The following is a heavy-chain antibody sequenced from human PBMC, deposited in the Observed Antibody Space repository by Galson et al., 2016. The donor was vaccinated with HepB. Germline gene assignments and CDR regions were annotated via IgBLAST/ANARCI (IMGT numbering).Heavy chain of an antibody. J-gene: IGHJ6*02. CDR3: VRDKSSWNLGKFYYYGLDV. D-gene: IGHD2-15*01. CDR2: ISYDGTDK. CDR1: GFTFNTYA. Sequence: LRLSCAASGFTFNTYAMHWVRRAPGKGLEWVALISYDGTDKYYADSVKGRFTISRDNSNNTMYVQMNSLRADDTTVYYCVRDKSSWNLGKFYYYGLDVWGHGTRVTVSS. V-gene: IGHV3-30*04.